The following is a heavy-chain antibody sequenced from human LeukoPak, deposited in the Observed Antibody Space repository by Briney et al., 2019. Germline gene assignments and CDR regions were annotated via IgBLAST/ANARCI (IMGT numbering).Heavy chain of an antibody. V-gene: IGHV1-18*01. D-gene: IGHD2-2*01. CDR2: ISAYNGNT. J-gene: IGHJ4*02. CDR1: GYTFTSYG. Sequence: ASVKVSCKASGYTFTSYGISWVRQAPGQGLEWMGWISAYNGNTNYAQKLQGRVTMTTDTSTSTAYMELRSLRSDDTAVYYCARGRYCSSTSCYGAAVDYWGQGTLVTVSS. CDR3: ARGRYCSSTSCYGAAVDY.